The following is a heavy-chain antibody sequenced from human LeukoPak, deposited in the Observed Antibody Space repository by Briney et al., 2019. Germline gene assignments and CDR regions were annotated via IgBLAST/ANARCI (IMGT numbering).Heavy chain of an antibody. CDR1: GFTFGSYW. CDR2: IKQDRSQR. CDR3: ARDRTVTTFDS. Sequence: GGSLRLSCAASGFTFGSYWMSWVRQAPGKGLEGVANIKQDRSQRYYVDSVKGRFIISRDNAKNSLYLQMISLRVEDTALYYCARDRTVTTFDSWGQGTLVTVSS. J-gene: IGHJ4*02. D-gene: IGHD4-17*01. V-gene: IGHV3-7*01.